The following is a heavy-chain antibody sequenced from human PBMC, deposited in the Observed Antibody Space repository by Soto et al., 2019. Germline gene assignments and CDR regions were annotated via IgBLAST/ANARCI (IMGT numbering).Heavy chain of an antibody. V-gene: IGHV1-69*12. D-gene: IGHD1-26*01. CDR2: IIPIFGTA. Sequence: QVQLVQSGAEVKKPGSSVKVSCKASGGTFSSYAISWVRQAPGQGLEWMGGIIPIFGTANYAQKFQGRVTMTADESTSTAYMELSSLRSEDTAVYYCARDLNRYSGSYGFDYWGQGTLVTVSS. J-gene: IGHJ4*02. CDR3: ARDLNRYSGSYGFDY. CDR1: GGTFSSYA.